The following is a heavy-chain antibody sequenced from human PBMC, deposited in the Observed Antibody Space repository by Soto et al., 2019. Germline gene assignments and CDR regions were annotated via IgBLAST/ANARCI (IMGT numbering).Heavy chain of an antibody. V-gene: IGHV4-59*01. J-gene: IGHJ4*02. D-gene: IGHD4-17*01. CDR2: IYYSGST. CDR1: GGSIGSYY. Sequence: PSETLSLTCTVSGGSIGSYYGSWIRQPPGKGLEWIGYIYYSGSTNYNPSLKSRVTISVDTSKNQFSLKLSSVTAADTAVYYCASTAGDFDYFDYWGQGTLVTVSS. CDR3: ASTAGDFDYFDY.